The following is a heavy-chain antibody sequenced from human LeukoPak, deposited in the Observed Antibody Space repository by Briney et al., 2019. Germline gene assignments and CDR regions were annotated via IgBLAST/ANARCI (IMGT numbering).Heavy chain of an antibody. CDR2: ISSSGSTI. CDR1: GFTFSSYE. Sequence: PGGSLRLSCAASGFTFSSYEMNWVRQAPGKGLEWVSYISSSGSTIYYADSVKGRFTISRDNAKNSLYLQMNSLRSEDTAVYYCASPPSHCSGGSCYPATGVTYFDYWGQGTLVTVSS. D-gene: IGHD2-15*01. J-gene: IGHJ4*02. CDR3: ASPPSHCSGGSCYPATGVTYFDY. V-gene: IGHV3-48*03.